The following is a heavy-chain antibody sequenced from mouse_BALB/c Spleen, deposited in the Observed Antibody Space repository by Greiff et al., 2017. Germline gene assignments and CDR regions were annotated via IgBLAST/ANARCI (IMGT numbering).Heavy chain of an antibody. CDR2: IYPGDGDT. CDR1: GYAFSSYW. Sequence: VQLQQSGAELVRPGSSVKISCKASGYAFSSYWMNWVKQRPGQGLEWIGQIYPGDGDTNYNGKFKGKATLTADKSSSTAYMQLSSLTSEDSAVYFCARANYGNYDSAMDDWGEGTSVTVSS. D-gene: IGHD2-1*01. V-gene: IGHV1-80*01. CDR3: ARANYGNYDSAMDD. J-gene: IGHJ4*01.